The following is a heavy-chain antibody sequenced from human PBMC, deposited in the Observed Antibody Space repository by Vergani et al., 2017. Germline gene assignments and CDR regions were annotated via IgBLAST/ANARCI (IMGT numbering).Heavy chain of an antibody. CDR1: GGSISSGGYS. CDR3: ARAGPYCTNGVCYYWYFDL. J-gene: IGHJ2*01. D-gene: IGHD2-8*01. CDR2: IYHSGST. V-gene: IGHV4-30-2*01. Sequence: QLQLPESGSGLVKPSQTLSLTCAVSGGSISSGGYSWSWIRQPPGKGLEWIGYIYHSGSTYYNPSLKSRVTISVDRSKNQFSLKLSSVTAADTAVYYCARAGPYCTNGVCYYWYFDLWGRGTLVTVSS.